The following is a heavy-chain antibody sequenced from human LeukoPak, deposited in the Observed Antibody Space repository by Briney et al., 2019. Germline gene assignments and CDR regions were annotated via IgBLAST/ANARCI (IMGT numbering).Heavy chain of an antibody. J-gene: IGHJ3*02. CDR1: GFTFSSHA. CDR3: ARNPRRGAFDI. V-gene: IGHV3-30*14. D-gene: IGHD3-10*01. CDR2: ISSAGSNK. Sequence: GGSLRLSCAASGFTFSSHAIHWVRQAPGKGLEWVAVISSAGSNKYYADSVKGRFTISRHNSKNTLYLQMNSLRAEDTAVYYCARNPRRGAFDIWGQGTMVTVSS.